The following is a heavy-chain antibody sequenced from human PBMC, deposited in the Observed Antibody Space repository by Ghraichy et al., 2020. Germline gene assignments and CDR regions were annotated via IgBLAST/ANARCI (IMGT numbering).Heavy chain of an antibody. D-gene: IGHD6-13*01. CDR1: GGSISSYY. CDR3: ASCFIAAAGTGYFDY. V-gene: IGHV4-59*01. J-gene: IGHJ4*02. Sequence: SETLSLTYTVSGGSISSYYWSWIRQPPGKGLEWIGYIYYSGSTNYNPSLKSRVTISVDTSKNQFSLKLSSVTAADTAVYYCASCFIAAAGTGYFDYWGQGTLVTVSS. CDR2: IYYSGST.